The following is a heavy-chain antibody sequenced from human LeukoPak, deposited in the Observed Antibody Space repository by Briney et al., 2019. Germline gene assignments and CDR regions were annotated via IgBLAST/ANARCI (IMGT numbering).Heavy chain of an antibody. CDR2: MNPNSGNT. J-gene: IGHJ1*01. Sequence: ASVKVSCKASGYTFTSYDINWVRQATGQGLEWMGWMNPNSGNTGYAQKFQGRVTMTRNTSISTAYMELSSLRSEDTAVYYCARGPWQWLPFQHWGQGTLVTVSS. CDR3: ARGPWQWLPFQH. CDR1: GYTFTSYD. V-gene: IGHV1-8*01. D-gene: IGHD6-19*01.